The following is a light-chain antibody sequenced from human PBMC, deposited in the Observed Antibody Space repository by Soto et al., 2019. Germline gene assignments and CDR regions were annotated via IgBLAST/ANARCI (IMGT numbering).Light chain of an antibody. J-gene: IGKJ3*01. Sequence: DIVLTQSPATLSLSTGDRATLSCRASQSVSTHLAWYQQKGGQAPRLLIYDTSTRATGIPARFSGSGSGTDFTLTLSSLRTEDYAVYSCQQRRNWRPGFTFGPGTKVDIK. V-gene: IGKV3-11*01. CDR3: QQRRNWRPGFT. CDR1: QSVSTH. CDR2: DTS.